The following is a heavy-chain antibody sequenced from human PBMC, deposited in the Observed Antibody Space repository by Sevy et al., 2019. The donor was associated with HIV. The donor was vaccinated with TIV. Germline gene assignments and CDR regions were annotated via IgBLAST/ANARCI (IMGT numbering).Heavy chain of an antibody. CDR2: ISAYNGNT. J-gene: IGHJ3*02. CDR3: ARDRVGRSSSRGDRIDAFDI. Sequence: ASVKVSCKASGYTFTSYGISWVRQAPGQGLEWMGWISAYNGNTNYAQKLQGRVTMTTDTSTSTAYMELRSLRSDDTAVYYCARDRVGRSSSRGDRIDAFDIGGQGTMVTVSS. CDR1: GYTFTSYG. D-gene: IGHD6-13*01. V-gene: IGHV1-18*01.